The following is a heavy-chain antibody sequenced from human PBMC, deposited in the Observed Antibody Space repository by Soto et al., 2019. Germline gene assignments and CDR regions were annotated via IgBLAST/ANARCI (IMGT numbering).Heavy chain of an antibody. V-gene: IGHV3-74*01. D-gene: IGHD2-15*01. Sequence: PGGSLRLSCAASEFTFSSYLMHWVRQAPGKGLEWVSRIDGDGSNANYADSVKGRFTVSRDNARNTLYLQMDSLRAEDTAVYYCARGLASNWFDPWGQGTLVTVSS. CDR2: IDGDGSNA. CDR1: EFTFSSYL. CDR3: ARGLASNWFDP. J-gene: IGHJ5*02.